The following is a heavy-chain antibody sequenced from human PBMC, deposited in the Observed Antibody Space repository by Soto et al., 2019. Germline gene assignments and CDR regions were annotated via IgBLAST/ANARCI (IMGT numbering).Heavy chain of an antibody. CDR1: GYTFTSYA. V-gene: IGHV1-3*01. CDR2: INAGNGNT. J-gene: IGHJ6*02. CDR3: ARDQRYDSYYYGMDV. Sequence: ASVKVSCKASGYTFTSYAMHWVRQAPGQRLEWMGWINAGNGNTKYSQKFQGRVTITRDTSASTAYMELSGLRSEDTAVYYCARDQRYDSYYYGMDVWGQGTTVTVSS. D-gene: IGHD3-22*01.